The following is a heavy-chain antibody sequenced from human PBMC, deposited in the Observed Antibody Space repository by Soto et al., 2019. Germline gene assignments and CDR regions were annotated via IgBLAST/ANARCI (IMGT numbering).Heavy chain of an antibody. CDR2: IKQDGSEK. J-gene: IGHJ4*02. CDR1: GFTFSSYW. D-gene: IGHD3-22*01. CDR3: ASIHYYDSSGYHD. V-gene: IGHV3-7*03. Sequence: EVQLLESGGGLVQPGGSLRLSCAASGFTFSSYWMSWVRQAPGKGLEWVANIKQDGSEKYYVDSVKGRFTISRDNAKNSLYLQMNSLRAEDTAVYYCASIHYYDSSGYHDWGQGTLVTVSS.